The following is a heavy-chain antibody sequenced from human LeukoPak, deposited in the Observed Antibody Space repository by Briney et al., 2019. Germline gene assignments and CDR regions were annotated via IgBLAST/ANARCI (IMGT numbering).Heavy chain of an antibody. D-gene: IGHD3-10*01. V-gene: IGHV3-7*01. CDR2: IKQDGREK. Sequence: GGSLRLSCAASGFTFSSYWMSWVRQAPGKGLEWVANIKQDGREKYYVDSVKGRFTISRDNAKNSLYLQMNSLRAEDTAVYYCARDYYGSGRVYYYYYGMDVWGQGTTVTVSS. CDR1: GFTFSSYW. CDR3: ARDYYGSGRVYYYYYGMDV. J-gene: IGHJ6*02.